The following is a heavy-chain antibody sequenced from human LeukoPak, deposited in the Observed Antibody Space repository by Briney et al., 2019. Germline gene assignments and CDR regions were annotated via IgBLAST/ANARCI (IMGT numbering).Heavy chain of an antibody. CDR1: GGSISSGGYS. V-gene: IGHV3-23*01. J-gene: IGHJ4*02. D-gene: IGHD3-22*01. CDR2: ISSSSSYI. CDR3: AKDQIVYYDSSGSQYYFDY. Sequence: PSETLSLTCAVSGGSISSGGYSWSWIRQPPGKGLEWVSSISSSSSYIYYADSVKGRFTISRDNSKNTLYLQMNSLRAEDTAVYYCAKDQIVYYDSSGSQYYFDYWGQGTLVTVSS.